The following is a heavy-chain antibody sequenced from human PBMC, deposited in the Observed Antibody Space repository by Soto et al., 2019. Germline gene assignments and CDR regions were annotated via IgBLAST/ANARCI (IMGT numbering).Heavy chain of an antibody. Sequence: GGALRLSXAASGFTFSSYAMHWVRQAPGKGLEWVAVISYDGSNKYYADSVKGRFTISRDNSKNTLYLQMNSLRAEDTDVYYCARDVPFDYGSDYWGQGTLVTVSS. CDR1: GFTFSSYA. D-gene: IGHD4-17*01. CDR2: ISYDGSNK. V-gene: IGHV3-30-3*01. CDR3: ARDVPFDYGSDY. J-gene: IGHJ4*02.